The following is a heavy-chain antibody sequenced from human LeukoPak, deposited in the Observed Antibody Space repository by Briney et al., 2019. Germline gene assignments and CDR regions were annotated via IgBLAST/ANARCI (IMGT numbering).Heavy chain of an antibody. V-gene: IGHV4-61*05. D-gene: IGHD3-10*01. Sequence: PSETLSLTCTVSGGSISSSSYYWGWIRQPPGKGLEWIGYIYYSGSTNYNPSLKSRVTISVDTSKNQFSLKLSSVTAADTAVYYCARAHYGSGYYYYYMDVWGKGTTVTVSS. J-gene: IGHJ6*03. CDR1: GGSISSSSYY. CDR2: IYYSGST. CDR3: ARAHYGSGYYYYYMDV.